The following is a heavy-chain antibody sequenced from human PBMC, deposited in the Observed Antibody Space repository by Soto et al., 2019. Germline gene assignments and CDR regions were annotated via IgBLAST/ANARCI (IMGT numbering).Heavy chain of an antibody. CDR3: ARGVVDYGDYEGMDV. D-gene: IGHD4-17*01. CDR1: GFTVSSNY. CDR2: IYSGGST. Sequence: EVQLVETGGGLIQPGGSLRLSCAASGFTVSSNYMSWVRQAPGEGLEWVSVIYSGGSTYYADSVKGRFTISRDNSKNTLYLQMNSLRAEDTAVYYCARGVVDYGDYEGMDVWGQGTTVTVSS. J-gene: IGHJ6*02. V-gene: IGHV3-53*02.